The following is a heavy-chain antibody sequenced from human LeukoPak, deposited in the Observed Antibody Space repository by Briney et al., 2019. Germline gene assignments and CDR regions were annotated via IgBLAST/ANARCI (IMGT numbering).Heavy chain of an antibody. Sequence: GGSLRLSCAASGFTFSSYSMNWVRQAPGKGLEWVLSISSSSSYIYYADSVKGRFTISRDNAKNSLYLQMNSLRAEDTAVYYCARYAESYYFDYWGQGTLVTVSS. CDR2: ISSSSSYI. D-gene: IGHD3-16*02. J-gene: IGHJ4*02. CDR1: GFTFSSYS. CDR3: ARYAESYYFDY. V-gene: IGHV3-21*01.